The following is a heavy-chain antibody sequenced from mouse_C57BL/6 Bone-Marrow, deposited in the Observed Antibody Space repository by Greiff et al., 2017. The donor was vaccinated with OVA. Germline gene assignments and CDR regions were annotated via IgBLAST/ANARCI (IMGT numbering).Heavy chain of an antibody. V-gene: IGHV1-50*01. J-gene: IGHJ3*01. Sequence: VQLQQPGAELVKPGASVKLSCKASGYTFTSYWMQWVKQRPGQGLEWIGEIDPSDSYTNYTQKFKGKATLTVDTSSSTAYMQLSSLTSEDSAVYYCARYRWEFAYWGQGTLVTVSA. CDR3: ARYRWEFAY. CDR2: IDPSDSYT. CDR1: GYTFTSYW. D-gene: IGHD2-14*01.